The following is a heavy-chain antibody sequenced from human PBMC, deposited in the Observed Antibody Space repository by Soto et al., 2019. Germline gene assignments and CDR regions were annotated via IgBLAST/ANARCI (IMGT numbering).Heavy chain of an antibody. CDR2: ISGYNGNT. CDR3: AREGQAPYYYYGMDV. Sequence: ASVKVSCKASGYTFTNYGFSCVRQAPGQGLEWMGWISGYNGNTKYAEKFQGRVTMTTDTSTSTAHMELRSLRSDGTAVYYCAREGQAPYYYYGMDVWGQGTAVTVSS. CDR1: GYTFTNYG. V-gene: IGHV1-18*01. J-gene: IGHJ6*02.